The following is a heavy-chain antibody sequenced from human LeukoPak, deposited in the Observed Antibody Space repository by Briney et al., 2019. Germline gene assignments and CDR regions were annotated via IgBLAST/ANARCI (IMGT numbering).Heavy chain of an antibody. CDR1: GFTFSSYA. Sequence: GGSLRLSCAASGFTFSSYAMMWLRQAPGKGLEWVSAISGAGGTTLYADSVKGRFTISRDNAKNSLYLQMNSLRAEDTAVYYCARDPRPVVPAAIPVLNFDYWGQGTLVTVSS. CDR2: ISGAGGTT. J-gene: IGHJ4*02. D-gene: IGHD2-2*02. V-gene: IGHV3-23*01. CDR3: ARDPRPVVPAAIPVLNFDY.